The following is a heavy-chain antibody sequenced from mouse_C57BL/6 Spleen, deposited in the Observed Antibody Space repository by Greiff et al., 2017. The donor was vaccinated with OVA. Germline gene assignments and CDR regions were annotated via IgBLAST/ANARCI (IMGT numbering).Heavy chain of an antibody. V-gene: IGHV1-15*01. CDR1: GYTFTDYE. Sequence: VQLQQSGAELVRPGASVTLSCKASGYTFTDYEMHWVKQTPVHGLEWIGAIDPETGGTAYNQKFKGKAILTADKSSSTAYMELRSLTSEDSAVYYCTRGSPPQGAWFAYWGQGTLVTVSA. J-gene: IGHJ3*01. D-gene: IGHD3-2*02. CDR2: IDPETGGT. CDR3: TRGSPPQGAWFAY.